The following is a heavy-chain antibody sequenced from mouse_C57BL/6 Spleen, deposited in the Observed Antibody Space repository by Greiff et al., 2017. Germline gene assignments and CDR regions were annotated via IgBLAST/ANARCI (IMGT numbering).Heavy chain of an antibody. Sequence: VQLQQPGAELVKPGASVKLSCKASGYTFTSYWMHWVKQRPGRGLGWIGRIDPNSGGTKYNEKFKSKATLTVDKPASTAYMQVSSLTSEDSAVYYCARDYASSYSAWFAYWGQGTLVTVSA. CDR3: ARDYASSYSAWFAY. CDR1: GYTFTSYW. J-gene: IGHJ3*01. D-gene: IGHD1-1*01. CDR2: IDPNSGGT. V-gene: IGHV1-72*01.